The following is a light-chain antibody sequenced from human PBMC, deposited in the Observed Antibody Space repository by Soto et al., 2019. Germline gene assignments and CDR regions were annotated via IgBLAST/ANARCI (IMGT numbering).Light chain of an antibody. CDR3: QQGT. V-gene: IGKV3-20*01. Sequence: EIVLTQSPGTLSLSPGERATLSCRASQSVSSSYLAWYQQKPGQAPRLLIYGASSRATGIPDRFSGSGSGTDFTLTISRLEPEDFAVYYCQQGTFRQGTKLEIK. CDR2: GAS. CDR1: QSVSSSY. J-gene: IGKJ2*02.